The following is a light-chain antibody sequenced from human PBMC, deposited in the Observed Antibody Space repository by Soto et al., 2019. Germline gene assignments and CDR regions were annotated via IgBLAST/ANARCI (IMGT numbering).Light chain of an antibody. CDR2: EVY. CDR1: SSDVGGYNY. J-gene: IGLJ1*01. Sequence: VLAQPPSASGSPGQSVTISCTGTSSDVGGYNYVSWYQHHPGKAPKLIIYEVYKRPSGVPDRFSGSKSGNTAALTVSGLQAEDEADYYCSSYVGTNSYVFGTGTKVTV. CDR3: SSYVGTNSYV. V-gene: IGLV2-8*01.